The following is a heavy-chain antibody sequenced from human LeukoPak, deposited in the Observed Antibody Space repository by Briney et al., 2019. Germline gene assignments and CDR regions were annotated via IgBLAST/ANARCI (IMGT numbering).Heavy chain of an antibody. D-gene: IGHD4-23*01. CDR1: GGSISSSSYY. V-gene: IGHV4-39*01. Sequence: SETLSLTCTVSGGSISSSSYYWGWIRQPPGKGLEWIGSIYYSGSTYCNPSLKSRVTISVDTSKNQFSLKLSSVTAADTAVYYCARQGGGNRNGMDVWGQGTTVTVSS. CDR3: ARQGGGNRNGMDV. J-gene: IGHJ6*02. CDR2: IYYSGST.